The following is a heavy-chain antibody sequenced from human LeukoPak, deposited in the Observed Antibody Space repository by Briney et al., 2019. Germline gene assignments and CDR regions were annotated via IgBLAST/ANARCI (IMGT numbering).Heavy chain of an antibody. J-gene: IGHJ4*02. CDR2: ISRSGSTK. CDR3: ARRYCSSTNCYAFDF. Sequence: GGSLRLSCAASGFTFSDYNMRWIRQAPGKGLEWVSSISRSGSTKYYADSVKGRFTISRDNAKNSLFLQMNSLRAEDTAVYYCARRYCSSTNCYAFDFWGQGTLVTVSS. CDR1: GFTFSDYN. D-gene: IGHD2-2*01. V-gene: IGHV3-11*01.